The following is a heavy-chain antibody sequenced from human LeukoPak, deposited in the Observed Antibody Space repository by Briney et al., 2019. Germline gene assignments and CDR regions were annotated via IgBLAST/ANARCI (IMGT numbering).Heavy chain of an antibody. V-gene: IGHV3-7*01. CDR3: TRDLNHDNSG. CDR1: GFRFSGYW. CDR2: IKTDGTEK. J-gene: IGHJ4*02. Sequence: GGSLRLSCAASGFRFSGYWMTWVRQAPGKGLECVANIKTDGTEKYYPDSVKGRFTISRDNAKNSLYLQMNSMRVEDTAVYYCTRDLNHDNSGWGQGTLVTVSS. D-gene: IGHD3-22*01.